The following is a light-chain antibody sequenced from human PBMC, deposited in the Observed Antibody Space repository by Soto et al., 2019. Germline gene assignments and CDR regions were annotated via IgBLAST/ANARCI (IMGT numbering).Light chain of an antibody. V-gene: IGKV1-39*01. CDR3: QQSYSTWT. Sequence: DIQMTQSPSSLSASGGDRVTITCRASQSISSYLNWYQQKPGKAPKLLIYAASSLQSGVPSRFRGSGSGADFTLTISSLQPEDFATYYCQQSYSTWTFGQGTKVDI. CDR1: QSISSY. J-gene: IGKJ1*01. CDR2: AAS.